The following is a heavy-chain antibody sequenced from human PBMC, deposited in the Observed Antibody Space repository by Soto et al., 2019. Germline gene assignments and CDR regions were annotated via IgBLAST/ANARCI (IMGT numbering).Heavy chain of an antibody. CDR3: AMDYGARPAYFKH. J-gene: IGHJ1*01. V-gene: IGHV1-18*04. Sequence: QVPLVQSGPDLKRPGASIKVSCKASGYTFTSYGISWGRQAPGQGLEWMAWISPLKGRTQYSQKAQGRVTLSTDTSSNTAYMEMTTLRVDDTAVYYCAMDYGARPAYFKHWGQGTLGTVS. D-gene: IGHD4-17*01. CDR1: GYTFTSYG. CDR2: ISPLKGRT.